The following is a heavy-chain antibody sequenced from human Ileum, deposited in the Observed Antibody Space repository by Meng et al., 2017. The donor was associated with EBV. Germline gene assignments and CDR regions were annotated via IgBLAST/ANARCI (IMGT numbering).Heavy chain of an antibody. D-gene: IGHD4-17*01. Sequence: QVHLQESGPGLVKPSPXLSLTCTVSGDTLFNGGHYWTWLRQPPGKGLEWIGYIFYTGSTYYTPSLKSRVTISLDLSKNQFSLNLTSVTAADTAVYYCARDSNGDYGWVDPWGQGTLATVAS. V-gene: IGHV4-30-4*01. J-gene: IGHJ5*02. CDR3: ARDSNGDYGWVDP. CDR2: IFYTGST. CDR1: GDTLFNGGHY.